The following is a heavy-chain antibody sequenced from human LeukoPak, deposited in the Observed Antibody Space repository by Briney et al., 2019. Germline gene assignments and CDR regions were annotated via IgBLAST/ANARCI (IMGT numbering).Heavy chain of an antibody. D-gene: IGHD1-26*01. V-gene: IGHV4-61*02. J-gene: IGHJ4*02. Sequence: SQTLSLTCTVSGDSISSGSYYYNWVRQPAGEGLEWIGRIYTSGNSYYTPSLKSRVTISLDTSKNQFSLKLNSVSAADTAVYYCARHISSGGTYAHFDYWGQGTLVTVSS. CDR3: ARHISSGGTYAHFDY. CDR2: IYTSGNS. CDR1: GDSISSGSYY.